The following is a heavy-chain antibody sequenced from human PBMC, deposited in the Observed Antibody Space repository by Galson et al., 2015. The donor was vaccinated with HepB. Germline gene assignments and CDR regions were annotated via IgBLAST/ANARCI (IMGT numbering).Heavy chain of an antibody. CDR3: ARDRTATGYFDL. D-gene: IGHD5-18*01. J-gene: IGHJ2*01. CDR1: GFTFSSYG. CDR2: IWYDGSNK. V-gene: IGHV3-33*08. Sequence: SLRLSCAASGFTFSSYGMHWVRQAPGKGLEWVAVIWYDGSNKYYADSVKGRFTISRDNSKNTLYLQMNSLRAEDTAVYYCARDRTATGYFDLWGRGTLVTVSS.